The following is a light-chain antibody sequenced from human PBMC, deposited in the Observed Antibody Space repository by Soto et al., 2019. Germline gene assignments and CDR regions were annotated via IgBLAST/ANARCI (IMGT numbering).Light chain of an antibody. V-gene: IGLV1-40*01. CDR2: AHS. CDR3: QSYDTTSEV. Sequence: QPVLTQPPSVSGAPGQRVTISCTGSSSNIGAGYDVHWFQQFPGTAPKLLIYAHSNRPSGVPDRFSGSTSGTSASLAITGLQDEDEADYYCQSYDTTSEVFGGGTKLTVL. J-gene: IGLJ2*01. CDR1: SSNIGAGYD.